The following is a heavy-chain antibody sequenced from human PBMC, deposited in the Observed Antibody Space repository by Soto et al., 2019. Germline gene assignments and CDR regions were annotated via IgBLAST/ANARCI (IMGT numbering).Heavy chain of an antibody. V-gene: IGHV3-74*01. Sequence: EVQLVESGGGVVQPGESLTLSCAASGFPFSSYWMHWVRQAPGKGLVWVSRIKSDGSGTYYADSVQDRFTISRDNARNTLLLQMNGQRVEETAVYFCARGDGDRYDGNGYLGRHWGQGTLVTVSS. CDR2: IKSDGSGT. CDR1: GFPFSSYW. CDR3: ARGDGDRYDGNGYLGRH. D-gene: IGHD3-22*01. J-gene: IGHJ4*02.